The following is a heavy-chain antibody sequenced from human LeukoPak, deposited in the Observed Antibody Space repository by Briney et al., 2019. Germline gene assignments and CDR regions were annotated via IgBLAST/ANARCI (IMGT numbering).Heavy chain of an antibody. J-gene: IGHJ4*02. D-gene: IGHD5-18*01. CDR1: GYTFTSYG. CDR3: ARAPWDTAMGSFDY. CDR2: ISAYNGNT. V-gene: IGHV1-18*01. Sequence: GASVKVSCKASGYTFTSYGISWVRQAPGQGLEWMGWISAYNGNTNYAQKLQGRVTMTTDTSTSTAYMELRSLRSDDTAVYYCARAPWDTAMGSFDYWGQGTLVTVSS.